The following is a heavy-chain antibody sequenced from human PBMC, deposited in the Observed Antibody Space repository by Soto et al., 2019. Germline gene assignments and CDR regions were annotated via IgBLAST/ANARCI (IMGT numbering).Heavy chain of an antibody. D-gene: IGHD2-2*01. Sequence: GGSLRLSCAASSLTFNDAWMSWVRQAPGKGLEWVGRIKSNADGGRTDYAAPVKGRFTISRDNSKNTLYLQMNSLKAEDTAVYYCAKPWGRDIVVVPARFGWYYYMDVRGKGTTVTVSS. J-gene: IGHJ6*03. CDR1: SLTFNDAW. CDR3: AKPWGRDIVVVPARFGWYYYMDV. V-gene: IGHV3-15*07. CDR2: IKSNADGGRT.